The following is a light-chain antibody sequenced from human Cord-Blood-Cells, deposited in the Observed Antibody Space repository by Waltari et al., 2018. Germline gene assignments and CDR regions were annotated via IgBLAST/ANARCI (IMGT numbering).Light chain of an antibody. J-gene: IGLJ3*02. CDR3: SSYTSSSTLV. CDR1: SSDVGGYNY. CDR2: GVS. Sequence: QSALTQPASVSGSPGQSITISCTGTSSDVGGYNYVSWYQQHPGKAPKLMIYGVSKRPSGVSNRCSGSKSGNTASLTISGLQAEDEADYYCSSYTSSSTLVFGGGTKLTVL. V-gene: IGLV2-14*01.